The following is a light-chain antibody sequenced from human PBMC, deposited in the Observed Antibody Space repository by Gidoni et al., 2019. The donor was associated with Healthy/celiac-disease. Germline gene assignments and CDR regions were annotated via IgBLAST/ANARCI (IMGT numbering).Light chain of an antibody. CDR1: QSVSSN. CDR3: QQYNNWPLFT. V-gene: IGKV3D-15*01. CDR2: GAS. J-gene: IGKJ3*01. Sequence: EIVMTQSQATLSVSPGERATLSCRASQSVSSNLAWYQQKTGQAPRLLIYGASTRATGIPARFSGSGSGTEFTRTISSLQSEDFAVYDCQQYNNWPLFTFGPGTKVDI.